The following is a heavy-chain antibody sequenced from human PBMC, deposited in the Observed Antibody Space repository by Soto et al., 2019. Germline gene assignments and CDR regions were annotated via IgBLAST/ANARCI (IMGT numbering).Heavy chain of an antibody. CDR3: ASLNSGSYRDY. Sequence: PSVTLSLTCTVSGGSISSSSYYWGWIRQPPGKGLEWIGSIYYSGSTYYNPSLKSRVTISVDTSKNQFSLKLSSVTAADTAVYYCASLNSGSYRDYWGQGTLVTVSS. CDR2: IYYSGST. CDR1: GGSISSSSYY. J-gene: IGHJ4*02. V-gene: IGHV4-39*01. D-gene: IGHD1-26*01.